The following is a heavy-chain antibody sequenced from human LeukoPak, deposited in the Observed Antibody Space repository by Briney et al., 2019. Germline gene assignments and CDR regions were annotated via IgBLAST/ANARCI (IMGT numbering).Heavy chain of an antibody. D-gene: IGHD2-21*02. CDR2: IYCDGST. Sequence: PGGSLRLSCAASGFTVSSNYMSWVRQAPGKGLEWVSIIYCDGSTYYADSVKGRLTISRDNTQNTWYLQMNSLRAEETALYYCARERTYCGGDCWRDLNFDLWGGGTLVTVSS. J-gene: IGHJ2*01. V-gene: IGHV3-53*01. CDR3: ARERTYCGGDCWRDLNFDL. CDR1: GFTVSSNY.